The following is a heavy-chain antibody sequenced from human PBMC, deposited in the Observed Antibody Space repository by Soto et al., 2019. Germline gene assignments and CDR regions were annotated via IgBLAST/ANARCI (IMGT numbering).Heavy chain of an antibody. CDR3: AKDLLRAGRAYGMDV. CDR2: ISYDGSNK. Sequence: QVQLVESGGGVVQPGRSLRLSCAASGFTFSSYGMHWVRQAPGKGLEWVAVISYDGSNKYYADSVKGRFTISRDNSKNTLLLQMNSLRVEDTAVYYCAKDLLRAGRAYGMDVWGQGTTVTVSS. J-gene: IGHJ6*02. CDR1: GFTFSSYG. V-gene: IGHV3-30*18.